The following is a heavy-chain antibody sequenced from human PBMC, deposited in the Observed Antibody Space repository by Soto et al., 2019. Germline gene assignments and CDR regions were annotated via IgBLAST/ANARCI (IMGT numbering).Heavy chain of an antibody. CDR2: ISSSGSTI. CDR1: GFTFSDYY. D-gene: IGHD1-7*01. V-gene: IGHV3-11*01. CDR3: ARGWTGTTRGAYYYYYYGMDV. J-gene: IGHJ6*02. Sequence: QVQLVESGGGLVKPGGSLRLSCAASGFTFSDYYMSWIRQAPGKGLEWVSYISSSGSTIYYADSVKGRFTISRDNAKNSLYQQMNSLRAEDTAVYYCARGWTGTTRGAYYYYYYGMDVWGQGTTVTVSS.